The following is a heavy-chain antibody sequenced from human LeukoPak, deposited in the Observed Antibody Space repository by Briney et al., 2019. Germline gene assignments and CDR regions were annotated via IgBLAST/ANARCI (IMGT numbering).Heavy chain of an antibody. CDR1: GGSISGYY. D-gene: IGHD6-13*01. V-gene: IGHV4-59*08. CDR2: VTYSGTT. CDR3: ARHRSWQQLPSFDP. J-gene: IGHJ5*02. Sequence: SETLSLTCTVSGGSISGYYWSWTRQPPGRGLEWIAYVTYSGTTNYNPSLKSRVTISVDTSRNQFSLKLTSVTAADTAMYYCARHRSWQQLPSFDPWGQGTLVTVSS.